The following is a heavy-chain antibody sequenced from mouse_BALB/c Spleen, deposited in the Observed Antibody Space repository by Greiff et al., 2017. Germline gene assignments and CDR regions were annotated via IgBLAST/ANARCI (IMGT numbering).Heavy chain of an antibody. D-gene: IGHD1-1*01. CDR2: ISYSGST. Sequence: EVQLQESGPSLVKPSQTLSLTCSVTGDSITSGYWNWIRKFPGNKLEYMGYISYSGSTYYNPSLKSRISITRDTSKNQYYLQLNSVTTEDTATYYCARRGYYYGSSYAMDYWGQGTSVTVSS. CDR1: GDSITSGY. CDR3: ARRGYYYGSSYAMDY. V-gene: IGHV3-8*02. J-gene: IGHJ4*01.